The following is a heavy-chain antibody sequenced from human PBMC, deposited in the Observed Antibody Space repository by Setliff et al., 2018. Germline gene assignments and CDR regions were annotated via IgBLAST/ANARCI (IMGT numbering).Heavy chain of an antibody. J-gene: IGHJ5*02. V-gene: IGHV4-59*02. CDR3: ARGSTGIYDP. CDR2: VHDNGET. Sequence: SETLSLTCTVSGVSVASHYWSWIRQAPGTGLEWIAYVHDNGETNQNPSLKSRVTISVDTSKNQFSLKMTSVTAADTAIYYCARGSTGIYDPWGQGTLVTVSS. D-gene: IGHD1-1*01. CDR1: GVSVASHY.